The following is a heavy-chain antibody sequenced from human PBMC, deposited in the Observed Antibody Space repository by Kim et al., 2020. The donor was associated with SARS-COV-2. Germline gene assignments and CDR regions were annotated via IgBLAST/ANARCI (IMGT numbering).Heavy chain of an antibody. J-gene: IGHJ4*02. Sequence: GGSLRLSCAASGFTFSSYAMHWVRQAPGKGLEWVAVISYDGSNKYYADSVKGRFTISRDNSKNTLYLQMNSLRAEDTAVYYCARVRGSGIIDYWGQGTLV. D-gene: IGHD3-10*01. CDR1: GFTFSSYA. CDR3: ARVRGSGIIDY. V-gene: IGHV3-30-3*01. CDR2: ISYDGSNK.